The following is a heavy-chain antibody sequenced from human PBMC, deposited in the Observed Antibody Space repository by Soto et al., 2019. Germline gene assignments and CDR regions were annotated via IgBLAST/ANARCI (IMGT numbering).Heavy chain of an antibody. J-gene: IGHJ4*02. CDR1: GFTFSSYA. Sequence: EVQLVESGGGLVQPGGSLRLSCAASGFTFSSYAMHWVRQAPGKGLEYVSAISSNGGSTYYANSVKGRFIISRDNSKNTLYLQMGSLRAEDMALYYCARQGRAVSSYYFDYWGQGTLVTVSS. CDR2: ISSNGGST. D-gene: IGHD3-10*01. CDR3: ARQGRAVSSYYFDY. V-gene: IGHV3-64*01.